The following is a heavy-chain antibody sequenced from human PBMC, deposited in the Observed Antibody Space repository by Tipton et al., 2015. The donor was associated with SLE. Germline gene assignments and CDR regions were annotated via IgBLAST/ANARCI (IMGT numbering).Heavy chain of an antibody. CDR1: GGSFSGYC. V-gene: IGHV4-34*01. CDR2: INHSGST. Sequence: TLSLTCAVYGGSFSGYCWTWIRQPPGKGLEWIGEINHSGSTNYNTSLKSRVTISVDTSRNQFSLKLSSVTAADTAVYYCASGGILWYFDLWGRGTLVTVSS. CDR3: ASGGILWYFDL. J-gene: IGHJ2*01. D-gene: IGHD3-10*01.